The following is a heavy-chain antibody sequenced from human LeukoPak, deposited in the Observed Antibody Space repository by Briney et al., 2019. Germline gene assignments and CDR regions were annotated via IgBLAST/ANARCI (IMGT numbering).Heavy chain of an antibody. V-gene: IGHV4-39*07. CDR1: GGSISSSSYY. Sequence: SETLSLTCTVSGGSISSSSYYWGWIRQPPGKGLEWIGSIYYSGSTYYNPSLKSRVTISVDTSKNQFSLKLSSVTAADTAVYYCARGIVAYYYYGMDVWGQGTTVTVSS. J-gene: IGHJ6*02. CDR2: IYYSGST. D-gene: IGHD2/OR15-2a*01. CDR3: ARGIVAYYYYGMDV.